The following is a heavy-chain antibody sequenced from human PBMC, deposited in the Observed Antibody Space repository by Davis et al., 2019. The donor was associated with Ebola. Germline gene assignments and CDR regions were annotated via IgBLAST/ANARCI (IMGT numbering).Heavy chain of an antibody. D-gene: IGHD1-26*01. J-gene: IGHJ6*02. CDR3: ARDKRELLWGHGMDV. V-gene: IGHV3-21*01. CDR2: ISSSSYI. CDR1: GFTSSSYS. Sequence: PGGSLRPSCPASGFTSSSYSMNWVRQPPGKGLEWVSSISSSSYIYYADSVKGRFTISRDNAKNSLYLQMNSLRAEDTAVYYCARDKRELLWGHGMDVWGQGTTVTVSS.